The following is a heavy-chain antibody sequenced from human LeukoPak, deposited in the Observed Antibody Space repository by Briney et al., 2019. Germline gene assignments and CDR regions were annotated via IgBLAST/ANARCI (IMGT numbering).Heavy chain of an antibody. Sequence: GGALRLSCAASGFTFSSYEMNWVCQGPGEGLGWGSYISSSGSTIYYAASVKGRFTISRDNAKNTLYLQMNSLRAEGTAVYYCAREGCSSTSCYDYWGQGTLVTVSS. CDR3: AREGCSSTSCYDY. CDR2: ISSSGSTI. J-gene: IGHJ4*02. CDR1: GFTFSSYE. D-gene: IGHD2-2*01. V-gene: IGHV3-48*03.